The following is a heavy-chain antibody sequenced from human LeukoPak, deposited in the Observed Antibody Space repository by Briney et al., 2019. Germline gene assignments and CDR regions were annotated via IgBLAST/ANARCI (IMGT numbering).Heavy chain of an antibody. CDR3: ARGNTYYDFWSGYSGLDY. CDR1: GGSISSYY. D-gene: IGHD3-3*01. CDR2: IYHSGST. J-gene: IGHJ4*02. V-gene: IGHV4-59*01. Sequence: SETLSLTCTVSGGSISSYYWSWIRQPPGKGLEWIGYIYHSGSTNYNPSLKSRVTISVDTSKNQFSLKLSSVTAADTAVYYCARGNTYYDFWSGYSGLDYWGQGTLVTVSS.